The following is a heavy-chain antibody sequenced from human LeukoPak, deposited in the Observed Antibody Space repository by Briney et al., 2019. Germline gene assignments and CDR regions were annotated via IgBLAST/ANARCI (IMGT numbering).Heavy chain of an antibody. Sequence: GGSLRLSCAASGFTFSSYSMNWVRQAPGKGLEWVSSISTSSSYIYYADSVKGRFTISRDNSKSTLSLQMNSLRAEDTAIYYCATYRQVLLPFESWGQGTLVTVSS. D-gene: IGHD2-8*02. V-gene: IGHV3-21*04. CDR2: ISTSSSYI. J-gene: IGHJ4*02. CDR1: GFTFSSYS. CDR3: ATYRQVLLPFES.